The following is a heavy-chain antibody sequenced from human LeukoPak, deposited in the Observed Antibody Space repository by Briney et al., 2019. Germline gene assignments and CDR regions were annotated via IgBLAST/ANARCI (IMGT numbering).Heavy chain of an antibody. CDR3: ARDPVAYCGGDCFGY. D-gene: IGHD2-21*01. J-gene: IGHJ4*02. CDR1: GGSISSSSYY. V-gene: IGHV4-39*07. Sequence: PSETLSLTCTVSGGSISSSSYYWGWIRQPPGKGLEWIGSIYYSGSTYYNPSLKSRVTISVDTSKNQFSLKLSSVTAADTAVYYCARDPVAYCGGDCFGYWGQGTLVTVSS. CDR2: IYYSGST.